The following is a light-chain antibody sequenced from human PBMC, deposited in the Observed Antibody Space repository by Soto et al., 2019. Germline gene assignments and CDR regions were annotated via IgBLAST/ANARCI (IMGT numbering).Light chain of an antibody. J-gene: IGKJ1*01. CDR1: QSLLYSPNSKNY. Sequence: DIVMTQSPDSLAVSLGESSNIDCKSSQSLLYSPNSKNYLAWYQQKPGQPPKLLIYWASTRESGVPDRFTGSGSGTDFTLTISSLQAEDVAVYYCQQYYDAPQTFGRGTKVEIK. CDR3: QQYYDAPQT. V-gene: IGKV4-1*01. CDR2: WAS.